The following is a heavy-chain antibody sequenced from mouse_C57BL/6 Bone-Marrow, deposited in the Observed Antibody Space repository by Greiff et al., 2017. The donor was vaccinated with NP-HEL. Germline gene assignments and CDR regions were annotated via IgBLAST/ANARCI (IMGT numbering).Heavy chain of an antibody. V-gene: IGHV5-17*01. Sequence: VESGGGLVKPGGSLKLSCAASGFTFSDYGMHWVRQAPEKGLEWVAYISSGSSTIYYADTVKGRFTISRDNAKNTLFLQMTSLRSEDTAMYYCAIRRVPFWFAYWGQGTLVTVSA. CDR1: GFTFSDYG. J-gene: IGHJ3*01. D-gene: IGHD2-14*01. CDR3: AIRRVPFWFAY. CDR2: ISSGSSTI.